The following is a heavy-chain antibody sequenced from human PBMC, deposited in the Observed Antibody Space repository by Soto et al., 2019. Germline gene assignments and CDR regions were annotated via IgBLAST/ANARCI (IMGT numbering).Heavy chain of an antibody. CDR2: IYHSGST. J-gene: IGHJ4*02. CDR1: GYSINSGHY. CDR3: ARLYGSGSYYVYFFDY. V-gene: IGHV4-38-2*01. Sequence: SETLSLTCAVSGYSINSGHYWGWIRQPPGKGLEWIGSIYHSGSTYYNPSLKSRVTISVDTSENHFSLKLSSVTAADTAVYYCARLYGSGSYYVYFFDYWGQGTLVTVSS. D-gene: IGHD3-10*01.